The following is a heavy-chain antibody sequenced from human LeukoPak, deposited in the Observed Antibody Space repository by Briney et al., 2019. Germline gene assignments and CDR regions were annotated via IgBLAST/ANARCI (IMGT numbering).Heavy chain of an antibody. D-gene: IGHD3-22*01. CDR1: GGSFSGYY. CDR2: IYYSGST. Sequence: SETLSLTCAVYGGSFSGYYWSWIRQPPGKGLEWIGGIYYSGSTYYNPSLKSRVTISVDTSKNQFSLKLSSVTAADTAVYYCARESSPSRITMIVVVPWFDPWGQGTLVTVSS. J-gene: IGHJ5*02. CDR3: ARESSPSRITMIVVVPWFDP. V-gene: IGHV4-34*01.